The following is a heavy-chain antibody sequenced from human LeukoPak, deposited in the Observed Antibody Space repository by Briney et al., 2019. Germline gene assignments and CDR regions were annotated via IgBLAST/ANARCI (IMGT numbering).Heavy chain of an antibody. D-gene: IGHD3-22*01. CDR3: AKYGVRGYDSSGYAFDI. V-gene: IGHV3-23*01. Sequence: GGSLRLSCAASGFTFSSYAMSWVRQAAGKGLEWVSAISGSGGSTYYADSVKGRFTISRDNSKNTLYLQMNSLRAEDTAVYYCAKYGVRGYDSSGYAFDIWGQGTMVTVSS. CDR2: ISGSGGST. J-gene: IGHJ3*02. CDR1: GFTFSSYA.